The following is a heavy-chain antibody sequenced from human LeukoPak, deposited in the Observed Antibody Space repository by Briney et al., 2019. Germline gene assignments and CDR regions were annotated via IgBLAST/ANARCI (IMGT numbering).Heavy chain of an antibody. Sequence: SETLSLTCTVSGGSISSGGYYWSWIRQPPGKGLEWIGYIYHSGSTYYNPSLKSRVTISVDRSKNQFSLKLSSVTAADTAVYYCATDKGDYYDNSNSPYAAFDIWGQGTIVTVSS. CDR3: ATDKGDYYDNSNSPYAAFDI. J-gene: IGHJ3*02. CDR2: IYHSGST. CDR1: GGSISSGGYY. D-gene: IGHD3-22*01. V-gene: IGHV4-30-2*01.